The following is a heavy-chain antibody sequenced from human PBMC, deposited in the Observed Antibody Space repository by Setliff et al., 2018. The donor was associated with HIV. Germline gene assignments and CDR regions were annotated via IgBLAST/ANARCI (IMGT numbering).Heavy chain of an antibody. CDR3: ARSLSGDYYYGMDV. D-gene: IGHD3-10*01. J-gene: IGHJ6*02. V-gene: IGHV4-59*01. Sequence: KPSETLSLTCTVSGGSISNYYWSWIRQPPGKGLEWIGFSYHSGSTKYNPSLKSRVTISVDTSRNQFSLKLSSVTAADTAVYYCARSLSGDYYYGMDVWGQGTTVTV. CDR2: SYHSGST. CDR1: GGSISNYY.